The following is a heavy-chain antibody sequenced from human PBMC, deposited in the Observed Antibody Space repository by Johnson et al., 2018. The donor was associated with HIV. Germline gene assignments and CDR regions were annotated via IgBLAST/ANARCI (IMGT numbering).Heavy chain of an antibody. CDR1: GFTFSSYA. J-gene: IGHJ3*02. CDR2: ISYDGSNN. V-gene: IGHV3-30-3*01. CDR3: AKDQYCGGDCYPDAFDI. Sequence: VQLVESGGGVVQPGGSLRLSCAASGFTFSSYAMHWVRQAPGKGLEWVAVISYDGSNNYYADSVKGRFTIPRDNSKNTLYLQMNSLRAEDTAVYYCAKDQYCGGDCYPDAFDIWGQGTMVTVSS. D-gene: IGHD2-21*02.